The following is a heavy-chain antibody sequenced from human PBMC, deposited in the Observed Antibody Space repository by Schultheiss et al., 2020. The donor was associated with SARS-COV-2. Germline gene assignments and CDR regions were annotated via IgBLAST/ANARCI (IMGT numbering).Heavy chain of an antibody. CDR2: IYTSGST. V-gene: IGHV4-59*10. D-gene: IGHD3-22*01. J-gene: IGHJ5*02. CDR3: ARAKPRITMIVVVITHPYSVWFDP. Sequence: SETLSLTCAVYGGSFSGYYWSWIRQPPGKGLEWIGRIYTSGSTNYNPSLKSRVTISVDTSKNQFSLKLSSVTAADTALYYCARAKPRITMIVVVITHPYSVWFDPWGQGTLVTVSS. CDR1: GGSFSGYY.